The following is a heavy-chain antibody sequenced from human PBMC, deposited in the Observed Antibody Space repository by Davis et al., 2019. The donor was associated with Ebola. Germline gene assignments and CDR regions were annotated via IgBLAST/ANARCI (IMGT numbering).Heavy chain of an antibody. J-gene: IGHJ4*02. CDR2: TNSDGSFT. CDR1: GFTFSSNW. D-gene: IGHD6-19*01. CDR3: ARGHSSGWEKGVCDY. V-gene: IGHV3-74*01. Sequence: GESLKISCAASGFTFSSNWMHWVRQAPGKGLVWVSRTNSDGSFTDYADSVKGRFTMSRDNSRNTVSLQMNSLRPEDTAVYYCARGHSSGWEKGVCDYWGQGTLVTVSS.